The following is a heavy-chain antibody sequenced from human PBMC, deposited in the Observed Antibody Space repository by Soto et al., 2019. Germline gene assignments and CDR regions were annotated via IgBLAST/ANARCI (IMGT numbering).Heavy chain of an antibody. CDR3: ARDPGSYFDY. D-gene: IGHD3-10*01. CDR1: GFTFSSYA. Sequence: QVQLVESGGGVVQPGRSPRLSCAASGFTFSSYAMHWVRQAPGKGLEWVAVISYDGSKKYYADSVKGRFTISRDNSKHTLYLQMNSLRAEDTAVYYCARDPGSYFDYWGQGTLVTVSS. V-gene: IGHV3-30-3*01. J-gene: IGHJ4*02. CDR2: ISYDGSKK.